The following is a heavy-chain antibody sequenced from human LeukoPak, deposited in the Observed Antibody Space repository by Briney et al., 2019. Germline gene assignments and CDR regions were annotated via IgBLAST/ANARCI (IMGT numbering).Heavy chain of an antibody. J-gene: IGHJ5*02. D-gene: IGHD4-23*01. CDR3: ARLRWLPNWFDP. CDR1: GGSFSGYY. V-gene: IGHV4-34*01. Sequence: SETLSLTCAVYGGSFSGYYWSWIRQPPGKGLEWIGEINHSGSTNYNPSLKSRVTISVDTSKNQFSLKLSSVTAADTAVYFCARLRWLPNWFDPWGQGTLVTVSS. CDR2: INHSGST.